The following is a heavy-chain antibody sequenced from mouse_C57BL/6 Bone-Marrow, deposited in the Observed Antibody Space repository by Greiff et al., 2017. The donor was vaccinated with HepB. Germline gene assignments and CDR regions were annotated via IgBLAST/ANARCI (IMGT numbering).Heavy chain of an antibody. CDR2: IYPGDGDT. CDR1: GYAFSSSW. D-gene: IGHD1-1*01. CDR3: ARHRYYGSNYFDY. V-gene: IGHV1-82*01. J-gene: IGHJ2*01. Sequence: VKLQESGPELVKPGASVKISCKASGYAFSSSWMNWVKQRPGKGLEWIGRIYPGDGDTNYNGKFKGKATLTADKSSSTAYMQLSSLTSEDSAVYFCARHRYYGSNYFDYWGQGTTLTVSS.